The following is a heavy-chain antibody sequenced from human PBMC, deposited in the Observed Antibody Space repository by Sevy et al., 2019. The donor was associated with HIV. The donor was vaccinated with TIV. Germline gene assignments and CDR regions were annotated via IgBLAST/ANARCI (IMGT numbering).Heavy chain of an antibody. CDR1: GLNFSKYS. V-gene: IGHV3-48*02. J-gene: IGHJ6*02. D-gene: IGHD3-3*01. CDR2: ISRSGTTT. Sequence: GGSLRLSCAASGLNFSKYSFNWVRQAPEKGLEWISHISRSGTTTYYAESVKGRFTVSRDNAKNSLYLHMSSLRDEDTAVYYFARDYDFWSGYTALSYYGLSYYYGMDVWGQGTTVTVSS. CDR3: ARDYDFWSGYTALSYYGLSYYYGMDV.